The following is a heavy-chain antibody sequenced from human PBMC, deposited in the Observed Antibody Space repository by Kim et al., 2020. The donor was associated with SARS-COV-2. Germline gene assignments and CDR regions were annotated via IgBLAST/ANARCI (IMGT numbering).Heavy chain of an antibody. J-gene: IGHJ4*02. Sequence: ASVKVSCKASGYTFTSYGISWVRQAPGQGLEWMGWISAYNGNTNYAQKLQGRVTMTTDTSTSTAYMELRSLRSDDTAVYYCARSTMVRGVIIREDYWGQGTLVTVSS. V-gene: IGHV1-18*04. CDR1: GYTFTSYG. CDR3: ARSTMVRGVIIREDY. D-gene: IGHD3-10*01. CDR2: ISAYNGNT.